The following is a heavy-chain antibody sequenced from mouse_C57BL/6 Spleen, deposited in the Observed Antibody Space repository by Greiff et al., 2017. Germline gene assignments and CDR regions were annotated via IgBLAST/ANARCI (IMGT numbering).Heavy chain of an antibody. Sequence: VQLQQSGAELARPGASVKLSCKASGYTFTSYGISWVKQRTGQGLEWIGEIYPRSGNTYYNEKFKGKATLTADKSSSTAYMELRSLTSEDSAVYFCARRGTYYGNYDWFAYWGQGTLVTVSA. CDR2: IYPRSGNT. V-gene: IGHV1-81*01. CDR1: GYTFTSYG. CDR3: ARRGTYYGNYDWFAY. J-gene: IGHJ3*01. D-gene: IGHD2-10*01.